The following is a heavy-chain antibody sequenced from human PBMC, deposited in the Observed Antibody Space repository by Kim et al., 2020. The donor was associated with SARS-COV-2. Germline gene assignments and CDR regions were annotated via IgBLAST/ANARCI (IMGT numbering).Heavy chain of an antibody. CDR1: GYTFTSYA. Sequence: ASVKVSCKASGYTFTSYAMHWVRQAPGQRLEWMGWINAGNGNTKYSQKFQGRVTITRDTSASTVYMELSSLRSEDTAVYYCARGDSFGAFDIWGQGTMVTVSS. D-gene: IGHD3-10*01. CDR3: ARGDSFGAFDI. CDR2: INAGNGNT. V-gene: IGHV1-3*01. J-gene: IGHJ3*02.